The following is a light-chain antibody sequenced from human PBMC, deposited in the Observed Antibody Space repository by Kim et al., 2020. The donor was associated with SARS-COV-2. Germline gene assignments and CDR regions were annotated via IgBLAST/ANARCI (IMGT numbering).Light chain of an antibody. J-gene: IGLJ3*02. V-gene: IGLV3-19*01. CDR3: NSRDSSGNPYV. CDR1: SLRSYY. CDR2: GKN. Sequence: ALGQTVRITCQGDSLRSYYASWYQQKPGQAPVLVIYGKNNRPSGIPDRFSGSSSGNTASLTITGAQAEDEADYYCNSRDSSGNPYVFGAGTKLTVL.